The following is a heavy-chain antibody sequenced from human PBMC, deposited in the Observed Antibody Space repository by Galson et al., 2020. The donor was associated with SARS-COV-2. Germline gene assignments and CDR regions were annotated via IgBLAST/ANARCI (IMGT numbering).Heavy chain of an antibody. J-gene: IGHJ4*02. CDR3: ARGDRLGLYDFWSGYYGAWDY. CDR1: GFIFSDYY. V-gene: IGHV3-11*01. Sequence: GGSLRLSCAASGFIFSDYYMSWIRQAPGKGLEWVSYISSSGSIIYYADSVKGRFTISRDNAKNSLYLQMNSLRAEDTAVYYCARGDRLGLYDFWSGYYGAWDYWGQGTLVTVSS. CDR2: ISSSGSII. D-gene: IGHD3-3*01.